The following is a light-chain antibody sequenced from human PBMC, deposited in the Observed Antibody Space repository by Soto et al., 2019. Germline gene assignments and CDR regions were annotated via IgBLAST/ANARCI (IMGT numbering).Light chain of an antibody. Sequence: EIVLRQSTGTVYLSPGERGTLSCRATPTVYPAPLAWHQQTPGQPPRLLIYGSSTRAAGIPDRFSASESGTGFTLTISTLQPEDFATYSCQKYASAPRTFGQATKVDIK. CDR1: PTVYPAP. V-gene: IGKV3-20*01. J-gene: IGKJ1*01. CDR3: QKYASAPRT. CDR2: GSS.